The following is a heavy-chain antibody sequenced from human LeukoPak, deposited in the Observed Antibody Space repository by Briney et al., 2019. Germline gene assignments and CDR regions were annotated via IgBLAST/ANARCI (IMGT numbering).Heavy chain of an antibody. CDR2: SWYDSSNE. D-gene: IGHD1-1*01. CDR1: GFTLSRHG. J-gene: IGHJ3*01. V-gene: IGHV3-33*01. Sequence: PGGSLRLSCAASGFTLSRHGIHWVRQPPGKGLEWVAVSWYDSSNEDYVDSVKGRFTISRDNSKNTVYLQMNSLRDEDMALYYCARTEKTDDGFDLWGPGTMVIVAS. CDR3: ARTEKTDDGFDL.